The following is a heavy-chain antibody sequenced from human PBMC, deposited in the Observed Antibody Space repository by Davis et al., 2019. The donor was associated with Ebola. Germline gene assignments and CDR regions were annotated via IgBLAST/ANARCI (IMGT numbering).Heavy chain of an antibody. J-gene: IGHJ4*02. D-gene: IGHD3-22*01. Sequence: MPGGSLRLSCAVYGGSFSGYYWSWIRQPPGKGLEWIGEINHSGSTNYNPSLKSRVTISVDTSKNQFSLKLNSVTAADTAVYYCARHRWPQLDSRGYYYFDYWGQGTLITVSS. CDR2: INHSGST. CDR3: ARHRWPQLDSRGYYYFDY. CDR1: GGSFSGYY. V-gene: IGHV4-34*01.